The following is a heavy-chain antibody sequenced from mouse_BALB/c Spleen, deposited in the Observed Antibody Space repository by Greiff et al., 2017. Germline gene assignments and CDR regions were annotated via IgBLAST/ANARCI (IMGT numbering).Heavy chain of an antibody. Sequence: DLVKPGASVKLSCKASGYTFTSYWINWIKQRPGQGLEWIGRIAPGSGSTYYNEMFKGKATLTVDTSSSTAYIQLSSLSSEDSAVYFCARWELGPFDYWGQGTTLTVSS. CDR2: IAPGSGST. CDR1: GYTFTSYW. V-gene: IGHV1S41*01. CDR3: ARWELGPFDY. D-gene: IGHD4-1*01. J-gene: IGHJ2*01.